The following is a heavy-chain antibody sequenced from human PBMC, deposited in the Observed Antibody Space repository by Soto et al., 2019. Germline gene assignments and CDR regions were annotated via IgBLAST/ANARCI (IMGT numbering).Heavy chain of an antibody. CDR2: ITWNSVYT. D-gene: IGHD6-13*01. J-gene: IGHJ4*02. Sequence: EVQLVESGGGLVQPGRSLRLSCAASGFTFDDYAMNWVRQAPGKGLEWVSYITWNSVYTGYADSVKGRFTISRDNANNSLYLQMNSLKPEDTAFYYCAKALYGSSSSPIDFWGQGTLVTVSS. CDR3: AKALYGSSSSPIDF. CDR1: GFTFDDYA. V-gene: IGHV3-9*01.